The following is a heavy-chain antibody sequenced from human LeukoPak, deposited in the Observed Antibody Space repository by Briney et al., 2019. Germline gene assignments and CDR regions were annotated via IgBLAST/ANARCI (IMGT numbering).Heavy chain of an antibody. Sequence: SETLSLTCTVSGVSMSAFQWSWVRQSPEKGLEWIGSVNTKEETNYNPSLNSRIITSVTISKGKYSLRLTSVTGADTAVDYCATSRDAKIAPSDHWGQGALVTVSS. V-gene: IGHV4-4*09. J-gene: IGHJ4*02. CDR3: ATSRDAKIAPSDH. CDR2: VNTKEET. CDR1: GVSMSAFQ. D-gene: IGHD5-24*01.